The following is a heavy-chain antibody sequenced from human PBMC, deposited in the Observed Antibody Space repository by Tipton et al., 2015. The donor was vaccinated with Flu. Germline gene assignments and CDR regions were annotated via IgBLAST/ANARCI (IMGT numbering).Heavy chain of an antibody. CDR3: ARGQAYYDSGSLDY. J-gene: IGHJ4*02. CDR1: GGSISSYY. Sequence: TLSLTCTVSGGSISSYYWSWIRQPAGKGLEWIGRIYTSGSTNYNPSLKSRVTMSVDTSKNQFSLKLSSVTAADTAVYYRARGQAYYDSGSLDYWGQGTLVTVSS. CDR2: IYTSGST. V-gene: IGHV4-4*07. D-gene: IGHD3-10*01.